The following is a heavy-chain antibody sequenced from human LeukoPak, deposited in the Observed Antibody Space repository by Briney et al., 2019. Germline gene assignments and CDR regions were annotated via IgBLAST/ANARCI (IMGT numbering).Heavy chain of an antibody. CDR3: TTLARGTIPTYYFDY. J-gene: IGHJ4*02. D-gene: IGHD2-21*01. Sequence: GGSLRLSCAASGFTFSSYSMNWVRQAPGKGLEWVSSISSSSSYIYYADSVKGRFTISRDNSKNTLYLQMNSLRAEDTAVYYCTTLARGTIPTYYFDYWGQGTLVTVSS. V-gene: IGHV3-21*01. CDR2: ISSSSSYI. CDR1: GFTFSSYS.